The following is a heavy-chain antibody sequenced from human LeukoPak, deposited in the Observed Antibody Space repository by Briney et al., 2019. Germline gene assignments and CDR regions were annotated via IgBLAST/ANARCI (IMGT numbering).Heavy chain of an antibody. D-gene: IGHD3-3*01. CDR2: IYYSGST. Sequence: SETLSLTCTVSSGSISSYYWRWIRPPPGKGLVWIGYIYYSGSTNYNPSLKSRVTISVDTSKNQFSLKLSSVTAADTAVYYCARDGVETGIYMDVWGKGTTVTVSS. CDR1: SGSISSYY. J-gene: IGHJ6*03. CDR3: ARDGVETGIYMDV. V-gene: IGHV4-59*01.